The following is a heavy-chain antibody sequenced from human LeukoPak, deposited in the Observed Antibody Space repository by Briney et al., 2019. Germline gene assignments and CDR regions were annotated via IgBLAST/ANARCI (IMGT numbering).Heavy chain of an antibody. J-gene: IGHJ3*02. D-gene: IGHD3-22*01. CDR2: IYSGGTT. V-gene: IGHV3-66*01. CDR1: GFIVSSNY. CDR3: AKDRGGAYYESSVDI. Sequence: GGSLRLSCAASGFIVSSNYMSWVRQAPGKGLEWVSVIYSGGTTYYADSVKGRFTISRDNSKNTLYLQMNSLRAEDTAVYYCAKDRGGAYYESSVDIWGQGTMVTVSS.